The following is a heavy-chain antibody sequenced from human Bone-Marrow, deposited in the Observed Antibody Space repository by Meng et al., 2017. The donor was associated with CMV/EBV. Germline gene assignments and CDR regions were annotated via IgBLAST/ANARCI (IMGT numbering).Heavy chain of an antibody. D-gene: IGHD2-2*01. J-gene: IGHJ6*02. Sequence: SETLSLTCTVSGGFISSYYWSWIRQPPGKGLEWIGEINHSGSTNYKPSLKSRVTISVDTSKNQFSLKLSSVTAADTAVYYCARLRMVVPAATPPRYYYYGMDVWGQGTTVTVSS. V-gene: IGHV4-34*01. CDR2: INHSGST. CDR1: GGFISSYY. CDR3: ARLRMVVPAATPPRYYYYGMDV.